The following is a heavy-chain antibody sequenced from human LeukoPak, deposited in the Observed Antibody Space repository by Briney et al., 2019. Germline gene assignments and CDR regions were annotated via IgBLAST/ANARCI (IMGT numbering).Heavy chain of an antibody. CDR3: ASGGGSYRENWFDP. J-gene: IGHJ5*02. CDR2: TYYRSKWYN. V-gene: IGHV6-1*01. CDR1: GDSVSSNSAA. Sequence: SQTLSLTCAISGDSVSSNSAAWNWIRQSPARGLEWLGRTYYRSKWYNDYAVSVKSRITINPDTSKNQFSLQLNSVTPEDTAVYYCASGGGSYRENWFDPWGQGTLVTVSS. D-gene: IGHD1-26*01.